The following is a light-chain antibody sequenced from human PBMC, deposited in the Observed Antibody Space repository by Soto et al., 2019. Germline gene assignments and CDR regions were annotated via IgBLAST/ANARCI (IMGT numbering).Light chain of an antibody. J-gene: IGKJ3*01. CDR1: QSISSY. CDR3: QQSYSTPIT. V-gene: IGKV1-39*01. CDR2: AAS. Sequence: DIQMTQSPSSLSASVGDRVTITCRASQSISSYLNWYQQKPGKAPKLLIYAASSLQSGVPSRFSGSGSGTDFTLTISSLQPEDFATYYCQQSYSTPITLGPGTKVDIK.